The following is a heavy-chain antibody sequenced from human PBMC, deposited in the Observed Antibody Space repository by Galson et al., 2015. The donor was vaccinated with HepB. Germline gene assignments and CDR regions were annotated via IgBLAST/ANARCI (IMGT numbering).Heavy chain of an antibody. CDR1: GFTFSSYA. CDR3: ARDLRVGASTDWYFDL. V-gene: IGHV3-30-3*01. D-gene: IGHD1-26*01. J-gene: IGHJ2*01. CDR2: ISYDGSNK. Sequence: SLRLSCAASGFTFSSYAMHWVRQAPGKELEWVAVISYDGSNKYYADSVKGRFTISRDNSKNTLYLQMNSLRAEDTAVYYCARDLRVGASTDWYFDLWGRGTLVTVSS.